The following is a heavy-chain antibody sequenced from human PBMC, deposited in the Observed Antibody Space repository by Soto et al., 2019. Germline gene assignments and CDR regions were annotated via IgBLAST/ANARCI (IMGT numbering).Heavy chain of an antibody. V-gene: IGHV3-21*01. CDR2: ISTRSHYI. D-gene: IGHD3-9*01. Sequence: KPGGSLRLSCAASGFNFGLYTMNWVRQAPGGGLEWVASISTRSHYIYYADSLKGRFTISRDNAKNSVDLQISSLRAEDTAVYYCARDSSTGYYLSDFDYWGQGTLVTVSS. CDR1: GFNFGLYT. J-gene: IGHJ4*02. CDR3: ARDSSTGYYLSDFDY.